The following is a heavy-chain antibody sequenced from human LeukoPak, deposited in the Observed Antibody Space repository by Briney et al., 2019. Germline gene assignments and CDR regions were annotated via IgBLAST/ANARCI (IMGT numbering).Heavy chain of an antibody. Sequence: PGETLSLTCTVSGASISGWFWSWVRQPPGKGLEWIGYIYGSGYTNYNPSLKSRVTMSIDTSKNHFSLNLTSVTAADTATYYCARETSLAGFASGLGFNYWGQGILVTVSS. CDR2: IYGSGYT. D-gene: IGHD6-19*01. V-gene: IGHV4-59*01. J-gene: IGHJ4*02. CDR1: GASISGWF. CDR3: ARETSLAGFASGLGFNY.